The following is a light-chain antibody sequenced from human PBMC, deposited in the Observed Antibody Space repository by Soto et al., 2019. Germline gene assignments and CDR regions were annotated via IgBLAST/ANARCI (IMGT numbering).Light chain of an antibody. Sequence: DIQMTQSPSTLSASVGDRVTVTCRASQSISTSLAWYQQKPGKAPKLLIYRASNLESGVLSRFSGSGSGTEFTLTISSLQPDDFATYYCQHSSFGGGTKVDIK. V-gene: IGKV1-5*03. CDR1: QSISTS. CDR3: QHSS. J-gene: IGKJ4*01. CDR2: RAS.